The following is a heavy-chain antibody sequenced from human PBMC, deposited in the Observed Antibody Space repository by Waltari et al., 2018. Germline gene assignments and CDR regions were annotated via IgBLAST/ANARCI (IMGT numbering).Heavy chain of an antibody. V-gene: IGHV3-64*01. CDR1: GFSFSSHA. J-gene: IGHJ4*02. Sequence: AASGFSFSSHAMHWVRQAPGKGLEYVSAISGDGGATYYSNSVKGRFTISRDNSKNTLYLQMGSLRAEDMAMYYCARDLYCSSTACYAPFDYWGQGTLVTVSS. CDR3: ARDLYCSSTACYAPFDY. D-gene: IGHD2-2*01. CDR2: ISGDGGAT.